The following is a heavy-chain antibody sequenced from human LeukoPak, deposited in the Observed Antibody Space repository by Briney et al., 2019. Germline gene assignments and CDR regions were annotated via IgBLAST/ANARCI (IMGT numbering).Heavy chain of an antibody. CDR2: INGDGSDT. CDR1: GFTFSNYW. D-gene: IGHD2-21*02. J-gene: IGHJ5*02. CDR3: ARDQLSYCDGDCP. V-gene: IGHV3-74*01. Sequence: GGSLRLSCAASGFTFSNYWMHWVRQVPGKGPEWVSHINGDGSDTGYADSVKGRFTISRDNRKNTVYLQMNSLRAEDTAVYYCARDQLSYCDGDCPWGQGTLVTVSS.